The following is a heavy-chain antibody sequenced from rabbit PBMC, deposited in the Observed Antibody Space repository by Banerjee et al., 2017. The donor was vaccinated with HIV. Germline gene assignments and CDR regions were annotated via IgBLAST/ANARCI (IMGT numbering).Heavy chain of an antibody. CDR3: ARDIYGVSRYGL. D-gene: IGHD8-1*01. J-gene: IGHJ4*01. V-gene: IGHV1S40*01. CDR1: GFDLSSNA. Sequence: QSLEESGGDLVKPGASLTLTCTASGFDLSSNAMCWVRQAPGKGLEWIACIYGGSSGSTYYASWAKGRFTISKTSSTTVTLQMTSLTAADTATYFCARDIYGVSRYGLWGQGTLVTV. CDR2: IYGGSSGST.